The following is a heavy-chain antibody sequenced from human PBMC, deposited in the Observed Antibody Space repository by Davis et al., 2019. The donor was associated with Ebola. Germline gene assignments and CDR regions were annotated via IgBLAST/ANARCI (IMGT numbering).Heavy chain of an antibody. CDR2: ISWNSGSI. J-gene: IGHJ5*02. V-gene: IGHV3-9*01. Sequence: GGSLRLSCAASGFTFDDYAMHWVRQAPGKGLEWVSGISWNSGSIGYADSVKGRFTISRDNAKNSLYPQMNSLRAEDTAVYYCARESRKTWFDPWGQGTLVTVSS. CDR3: ARESRKTWFDP. CDR1: GFTFDDYA. D-gene: IGHD2-2*01.